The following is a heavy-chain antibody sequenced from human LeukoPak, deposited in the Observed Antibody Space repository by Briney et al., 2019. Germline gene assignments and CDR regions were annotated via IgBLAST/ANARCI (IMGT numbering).Heavy chain of an antibody. CDR3: ARRALEYNDGNYFDY. Sequence: GESLKISCKGSGYSFVNYWIGWVRQMPGKGLEWMGIIYPGDSVTRYSPSFQGQVTMSADKSITTASLQWSSLKASDTAMFYCARRALEYNDGNYFDYWGQGTLVTVSS. J-gene: IGHJ4*02. V-gene: IGHV5-51*01. CDR1: GYSFVNYW. D-gene: IGHD5-18*01. CDR2: IYPGDSVT.